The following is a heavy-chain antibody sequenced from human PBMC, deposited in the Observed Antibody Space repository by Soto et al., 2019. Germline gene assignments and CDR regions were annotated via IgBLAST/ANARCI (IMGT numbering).Heavy chain of an antibody. CDR1: GYTFTGYY. CDR2: INPNSGGT. J-gene: IGHJ3*02. Sequence: ASVKVSCKASGYTFTGYYMHWVRRAPGQGLEWMGWINPNSGGTNYAQKFQGWVTMTRDTSISTAYMELSRLRSDDTAVYYCARVGYSSSWYVAFDIWGQGNPGHRLL. V-gene: IGHV1-2*04. CDR3: ARVGYSSSWYVAFDI. D-gene: IGHD6-13*01.